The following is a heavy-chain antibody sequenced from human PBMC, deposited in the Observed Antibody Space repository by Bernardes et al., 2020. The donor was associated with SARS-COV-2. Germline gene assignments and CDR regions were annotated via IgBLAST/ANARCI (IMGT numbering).Heavy chain of an antibody. Sequence: SETLSLTCDVSGYSINSGYYWGWIRQSPGKGLQCIASIYHSGTTYYNPSLQSRVTISVDTSKNQFSLRVNSVTAADTAVYYCVRSDLTHGTHSWGQGTLVTVSA. CDR3: VRSDLTHGTHS. CDR1: GYSINSGYY. CDR2: IYHSGTT. J-gene: IGHJ4*02. V-gene: IGHV4-38-2*01. D-gene: IGHD2-21*01.